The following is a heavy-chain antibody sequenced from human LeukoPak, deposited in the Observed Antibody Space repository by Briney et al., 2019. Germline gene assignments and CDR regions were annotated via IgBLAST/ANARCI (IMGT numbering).Heavy chain of an antibody. D-gene: IGHD6-13*01. CDR2: VTSGSIYI. CDR3: AKEGDATAAAGMGGFDL. Sequence: GGSLRLSCEASGLTFVGYTMNWVRQTPGGGLEWVSSVTSGSIYIYYADSVKGRFTISRDSAMNSLYLQMNSLRVEDTGVYYCAKEGDATAAAGMGGFDLWGQGTMVTVSS. V-gene: IGHV3-21*01. J-gene: IGHJ3*01. CDR1: GLTFVGYT.